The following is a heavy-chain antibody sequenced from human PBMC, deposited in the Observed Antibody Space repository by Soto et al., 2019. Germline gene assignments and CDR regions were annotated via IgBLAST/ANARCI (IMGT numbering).Heavy chain of an antibody. V-gene: IGHV3-23*01. CDR2: ISGSGGST. CDR3: AKDILWFWELLSPSFDY. J-gene: IGHJ4*02. D-gene: IGHD3-10*01. CDR1: GFTFSSYA. Sequence: EVQLLESGGGLVQPGGSLRLSCAASGFTFSSYAMSWVRQAPGKGLEWVSAISGSGGSTYYADSVKGRFTISRDNSKNTLYLQMNSLRAEDTAVYYCAKDILWFWELLSPSFDYWGQGTLVTVSS.